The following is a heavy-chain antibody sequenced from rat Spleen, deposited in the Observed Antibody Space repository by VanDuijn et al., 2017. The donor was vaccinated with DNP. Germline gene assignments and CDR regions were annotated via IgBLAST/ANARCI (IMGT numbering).Heavy chain of an antibody. CDR2: ITYSGST. Sequence: EVQLQESGPGLVKPSQSLSLTCSVTGYSITSNYWGWIRQFPGNKMEYIGHITYSGSTNYKPSLKSRISITRDTSKNQFFLQLNSVTTEDTATSYCARGKIGPHYFDYWGQGVMVTGSS. CDR1: GYSITSNY. V-gene: IGHV3-1*01. J-gene: IGHJ2*01. D-gene: IGHD1-5*01. CDR3: ARGKIGPHYFDY.